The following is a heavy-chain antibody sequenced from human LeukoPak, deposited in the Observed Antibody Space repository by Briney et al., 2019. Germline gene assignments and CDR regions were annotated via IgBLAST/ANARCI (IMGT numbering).Heavy chain of an antibody. CDR3: ARSYDFWSGYGGNWFDP. D-gene: IGHD3-3*01. CDR2: ISAYNGST. J-gene: IGHJ5*02. Sequence: GASVKVSCKASGYTFTSYGISWVRQAPGQGLEGMGWISAYNGSTNYAQKLQGRVTMTTDTSTSTAYMELRSLRSDDTAVYYCARSYDFWSGYGGNWFDPWGQGTLVTVSS. CDR1: GYTFTSYG. V-gene: IGHV1-18*01.